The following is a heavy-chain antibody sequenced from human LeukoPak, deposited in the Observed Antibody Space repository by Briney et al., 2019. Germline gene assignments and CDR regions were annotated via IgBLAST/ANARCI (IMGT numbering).Heavy chain of an antibody. D-gene: IGHD4-11*01. CDR2: FDPEDGET. Sequence: ASVKVSCKASGYTLTELSMHWVRQAPGKGLEWMGGFDPEDGETIYAQKFQGRVTMTEDTSTDTAYMELSSLRSEDTAVYYCATANDYSNSDFDYWGQGTLVTVSS. CDR3: ATANDYSNSDFDY. CDR1: GYTLTELS. J-gene: IGHJ4*02. V-gene: IGHV1-24*01.